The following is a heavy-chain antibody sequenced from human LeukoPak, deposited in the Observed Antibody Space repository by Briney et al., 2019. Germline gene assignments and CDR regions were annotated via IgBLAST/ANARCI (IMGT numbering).Heavy chain of an antibody. CDR3: ARDRGGSTTRFDY. CDR2: IYTSGST. J-gene: IGHJ4*02. CDR1: GDSFSSSY. Sequence: SETLSLTCTVSGDSFSSSYWGWIRQPAGKGLEWIERIYTSGSTNYNPSLESRVTMSVDTSKNQFSLKLSSVTAADTAMYYCARDRGGSTTRFDYWGQGTLVTVSS. V-gene: IGHV4-4*07. D-gene: IGHD1-26*01.